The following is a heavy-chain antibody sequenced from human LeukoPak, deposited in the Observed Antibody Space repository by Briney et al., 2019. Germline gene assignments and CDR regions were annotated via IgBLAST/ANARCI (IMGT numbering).Heavy chain of an antibody. Sequence: GRSLRLSCAASGFTFSSYAMHWVRQAPGKGLEWVAVISYDGSNKYYADSVKGRFTISRDNSKNTLYLQMNSLRAEDTAVYYCARGISVFQALLNWGQGTLVTVSS. D-gene: IGHD2-21*01. V-gene: IGHV3-30-3*01. CDR2: ISYDGSNK. CDR1: GFTFSSYA. CDR3: ARGISVFQALLN. J-gene: IGHJ4*02.